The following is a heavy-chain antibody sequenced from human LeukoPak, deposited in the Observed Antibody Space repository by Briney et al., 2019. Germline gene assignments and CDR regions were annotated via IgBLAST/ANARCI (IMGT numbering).Heavy chain of an antibody. CDR1: GFTFSSYA. J-gene: IGHJ4*02. Sequence: GGSLRLSCAASGFTFSSYAMSWVRQAPGKGLEWVANIKQDGSEKYYVDSVKGRFTISRDNAKNSLYLQMNSLRAEDTAVYYCATEGQPYYFDYWGQGTLVTVSS. V-gene: IGHV3-7*03. D-gene: IGHD4-17*01. CDR2: IKQDGSEK. CDR3: ATEGQPYYFDY.